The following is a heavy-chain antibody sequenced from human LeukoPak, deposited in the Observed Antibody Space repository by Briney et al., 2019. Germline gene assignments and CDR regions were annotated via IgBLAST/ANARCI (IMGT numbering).Heavy chain of an antibody. Sequence: GGSLRLSCAASGFTFDDYGMSWIRQAPGKGLEWVSYISSSGSTIYYADSVKGRFTISRDNAKNSLYLQMNSLRAEDTAVYYCARESLDGGTTDCWGQGTLVTVSS. V-gene: IGHV3-11*04. CDR2: ISSSGSTI. CDR3: ARESLDGGTTDC. J-gene: IGHJ4*02. CDR1: GFTFDDYG. D-gene: IGHD1-1*01.